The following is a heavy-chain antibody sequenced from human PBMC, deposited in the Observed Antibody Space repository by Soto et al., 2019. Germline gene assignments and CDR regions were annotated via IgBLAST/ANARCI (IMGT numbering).Heavy chain of an antibody. D-gene: IGHD3-10*01. V-gene: IGHV4-59*01. Sequence: QVQLQESGPGLVKPSETLSLTCTVSGGSISSYYWSWIRQPPGKGLEWIGYIYYSGSTNYYPSLKCRVKISVDTSTNQFSLKLRSVTAADTAVYYCARAPRGNYGYPSYFDYWGQGTLVTVSS. J-gene: IGHJ4*02. CDR2: IYYSGST. CDR3: ARAPRGNYGYPSYFDY. CDR1: GGSISSYY.